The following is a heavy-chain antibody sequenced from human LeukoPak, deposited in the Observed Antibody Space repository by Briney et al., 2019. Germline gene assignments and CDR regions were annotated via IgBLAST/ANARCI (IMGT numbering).Heavy chain of an antibody. CDR2: VNHSGST. CDR1: GGSFSGYY. V-gene: IGHV4-34*01. Sequence: PSETLSLTCAVYGGSFSGYYWSWIRQPPGKGLEWIEEVNHSGSTNYNPSLKSRVTISVDTSKNQFSLKLSSVTAADTAVYYCARRVLYDSSGYGYYFDYWGQGTLVTVSS. D-gene: IGHD3-22*01. CDR3: ARRVLYDSSGYGYYFDY. J-gene: IGHJ4*02.